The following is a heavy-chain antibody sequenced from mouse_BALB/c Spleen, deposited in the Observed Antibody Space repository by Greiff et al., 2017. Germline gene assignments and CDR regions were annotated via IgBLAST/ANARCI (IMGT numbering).Heavy chain of an antibody. D-gene: IGHD2-10*01. V-gene: IGHV1-7*01. J-gene: IGHJ2*01. CDR2: INPSTGYT. CDR3: ARAYYGNYPPDY. CDR1: GYTFTSYW. Sequence: QVQLKQSGAELAKPGASVKMSCKASGYTFTSYWMHWVKQRPGQGLEWIGYINPSTGYTEYNQKFKDKATLTADKSSSTAYMQLSSLTSEDSAVYYCARAYYGNYPPDYWGQGTTLTVSS.